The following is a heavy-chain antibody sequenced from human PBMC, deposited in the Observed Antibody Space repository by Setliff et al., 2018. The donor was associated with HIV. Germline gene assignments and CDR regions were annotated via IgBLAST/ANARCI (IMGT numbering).Heavy chain of an antibody. CDR1: GFTFTDYT. V-gene: IGHV3-21*04. D-gene: IGHD6-19*01. CDR2: ITSGSTYV. Sequence: GGSLRLSCAASGFTFTDYTMNWVRQAPGKGLEWVSSITSGSTYVNYADSVKGRFSISRDNSKNSLYLQMISLRAEDTAVYYCAGESSIAVAEYFQHWGQGTLVTVS. CDR3: AGESSIAVAEYFQH. J-gene: IGHJ1*01.